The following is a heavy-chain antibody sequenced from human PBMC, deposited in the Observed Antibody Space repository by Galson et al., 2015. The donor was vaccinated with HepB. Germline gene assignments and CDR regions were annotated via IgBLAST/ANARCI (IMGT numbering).Heavy chain of an antibody. CDR1: GYTFTRYD. V-gene: IGHV1-8*01. CDR3: ARAKKGGSYYFDY. Sequence: SVKVSCKASGYTFTRYDINWVRPATGQGLEWMGWMNPNSGNTGYAQKFQGRVTMTRNTSISTAYMELSSLRSEDTAVYYCARAKKGGSYYFDYWGQGTLVTVSS. CDR2: MNPNSGNT. J-gene: IGHJ4*02. D-gene: IGHD1-26*01.